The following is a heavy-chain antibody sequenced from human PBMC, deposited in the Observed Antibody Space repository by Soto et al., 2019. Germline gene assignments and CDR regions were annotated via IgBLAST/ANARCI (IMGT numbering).Heavy chain of an antibody. CDR3: ATEYPRYCSGGSCYMYY. J-gene: IGHJ4*02. CDR1: GGTFSSYA. D-gene: IGHD2-15*01. V-gene: IGHV1-69*13. Sequence: GASVKVSCKASGGTFSSYAVSWVRQAPGQGLEWMGGIIPIFGTANYAQKFQGRVTITADESTSTAYMELSSLRSEDTAVYYCATEYPRYCSGGSCYMYYWGQGTLVTVSS. CDR2: IIPIFGTA.